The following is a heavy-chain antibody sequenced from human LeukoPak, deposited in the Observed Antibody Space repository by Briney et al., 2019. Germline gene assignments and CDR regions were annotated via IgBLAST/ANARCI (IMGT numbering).Heavy chain of an antibody. CDR1: GYTFTNYG. V-gene: IGHV1-18*01. CDR3: ARDKRSRSGYEAPNWFDP. D-gene: IGHD3-22*01. CDR2: ISAYNGNT. Sequence: ASVKVSCKASGYTFTNYGITWVRQAPGQGLEWMGWISAYNGNTIYEQKFQGRVTMTTDTSTSTAYMELRSLRSDDTAVYYCARDKRSRSGYEAPNWFDPWGQGTLVTVSS. J-gene: IGHJ5*02.